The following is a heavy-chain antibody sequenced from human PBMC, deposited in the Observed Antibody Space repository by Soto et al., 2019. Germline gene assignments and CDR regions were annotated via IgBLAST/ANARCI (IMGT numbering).Heavy chain of an antibody. CDR2: ITSSSTYI. Sequence: PGGSLRLSCAAPGFTISSYIMNWLLHGPGKALEWVSFITSSSTYIYYGESAKGRFTLSRDNAKNSLYLQMNSLRAEDTAVYYCARDPLVSGWSQPFYYWGQGT. D-gene: IGHD6-13*01. CDR3: ARDPLVSGWSQPFYY. V-gene: IGHV3-21*05. J-gene: IGHJ4*02. CDR1: GFTISSYI.